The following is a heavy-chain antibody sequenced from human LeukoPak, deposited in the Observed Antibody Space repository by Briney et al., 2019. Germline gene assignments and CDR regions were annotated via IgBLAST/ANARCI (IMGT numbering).Heavy chain of an antibody. Sequence: PGGSLTLSXAAPGFTFRNAWRGWVRQAPGKGLEWVGHINSRTDGGTKDYAAPVKGRFTISRDDSKNTLSLQMHSLKSEDTAVYYCPAWTWMSWGQGTLVTVSS. CDR2: INSRTDGGTK. CDR1: GFTFRNAW. CDR3: PAWTWMS. V-gene: IGHV3-15*01. J-gene: IGHJ5*02. D-gene: IGHD5-12*01.